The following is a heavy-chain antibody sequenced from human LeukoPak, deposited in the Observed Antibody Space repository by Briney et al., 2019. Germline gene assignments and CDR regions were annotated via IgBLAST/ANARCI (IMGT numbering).Heavy chain of an antibody. CDR2: INHSGST. J-gene: IGHJ3*02. CDR1: GGSFSGYY. CDR3: ARGPFRDAFDI. V-gene: IGHV4-34*01. Sequence: TSETLSLTCAVYGGSFSGYYWSWIRQPPGKGLEWIGEINHSGSTNYNPSLKSRVTISVDTSKNQFSLKLSSVTAADTAVYYCARGPFRDAFDIWGQGTMVTVSS. D-gene: IGHD3-10*01.